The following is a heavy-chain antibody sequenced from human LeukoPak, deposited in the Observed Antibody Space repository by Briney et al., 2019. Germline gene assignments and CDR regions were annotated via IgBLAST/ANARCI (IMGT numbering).Heavy chain of an antibody. V-gene: IGHV3-15*01. Sequence: GGSLRLSCAASGFTFSDYYMSWIRQAPGKGLEWVGRIKSKTDGGTTDYAASVKGRFTVSRDDSKNTLYLQMNSLKTEDTAVYYCTTDRDCSGGSCYLAEYFQHWGQGTLVTVSS. J-gene: IGHJ1*01. CDR3: TTDRDCSGGSCYLAEYFQH. CDR1: GFTFSDYY. CDR2: IKSKTDGGTT. D-gene: IGHD2-15*01.